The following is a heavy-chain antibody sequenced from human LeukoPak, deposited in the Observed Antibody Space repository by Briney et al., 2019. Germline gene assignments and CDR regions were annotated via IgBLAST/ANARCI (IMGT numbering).Heavy chain of an antibody. CDR1: VYSIRNGDY. CDR2: MYNSLSI. D-gene: IGHD6-6*01. Sequence: SETLSLTCVVSVYSIRNGDYWGCIRQSPGKGLEWIPSMYNSLSIHYNPSLKSRVTILVDTYKNEFSLKMRSVTAADTAVYYCARNSSSGFFDYWGQGTLATVSS. J-gene: IGHJ4*02. CDR3: ARNSSSGFFDY. V-gene: IGHV4-38-2*01.